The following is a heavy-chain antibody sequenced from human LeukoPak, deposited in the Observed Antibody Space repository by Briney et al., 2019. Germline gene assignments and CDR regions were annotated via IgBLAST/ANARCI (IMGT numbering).Heavy chain of an antibody. CDR3: ARLPQGIVATKLDY. J-gene: IGHJ4*02. Sequence: WGSLSLSCAASGFTLSSYAMSWVRQGPGKGQEMVSAISDSGKTYLADSVKGQFTISRDSSKNTLFLQINRLRPEAAAVYYCARLPQGIVATKLDYWGQGTLVTVSS. D-gene: IGHD5-12*01. CDR1: GFTLSSYA. V-gene: IGHV3-23*01. CDR2: ISDSGKT.